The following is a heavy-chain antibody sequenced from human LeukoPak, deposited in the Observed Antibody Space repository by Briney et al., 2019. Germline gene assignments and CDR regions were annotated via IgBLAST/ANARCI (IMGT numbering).Heavy chain of an antibody. Sequence: PGGSLRLSCAASGFTLSSYSMSWVRQAPGKGLEWVSSLRSSASDIYYADSVKGRFTISRDNAKNSLFLQMNSLRAEDTAVYYCVRDLYGSGRYQRDYWGQGTLVTVSS. CDR3: VRDLYGSGRYQRDY. CDR1: GFTLSSYS. CDR2: LRSSASDI. D-gene: IGHD3-10*01. V-gene: IGHV3-21*01. J-gene: IGHJ4*02.